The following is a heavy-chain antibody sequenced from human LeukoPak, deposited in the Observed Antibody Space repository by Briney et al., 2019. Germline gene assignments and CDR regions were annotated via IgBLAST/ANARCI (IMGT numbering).Heavy chain of an antibody. CDR2: IYYSGST. CDR1: GGSFSSSSFY. J-gene: IGHJ4*02. Sequence: PSETLSLTCTVSGGSFSSSSFYWGWIRQPPGKGLEWVGSIYYSGSTYYNPSLKGRVTISVDTSKIQFSLKLSSVTAADTAVYYCGNQFPSDYGSASSFDYWGQGTLVTVSS. V-gene: IGHV4-39*01. CDR3: GNQFPSDYGSASSFDY. D-gene: IGHD3-10*01.